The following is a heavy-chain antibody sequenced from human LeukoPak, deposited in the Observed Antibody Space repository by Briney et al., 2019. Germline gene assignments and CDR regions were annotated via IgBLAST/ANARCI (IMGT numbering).Heavy chain of an antibody. Sequence: ASVKVSCKASGYTFTSYDINWVRQATGQGLEWMGWMNPNSGNTGYAQKFQGRVTMTRNTSISTAYMELSSLRSEDTAVYYCARGEFKPTYYDFWSGYYISGMTDYWGQGTLVTVSS. D-gene: IGHD3-3*01. CDR1: GYTFTSYD. CDR2: MNPNSGNT. J-gene: IGHJ4*02. V-gene: IGHV1-8*01. CDR3: ARGEFKPTYYDFWSGYYISGMTDY.